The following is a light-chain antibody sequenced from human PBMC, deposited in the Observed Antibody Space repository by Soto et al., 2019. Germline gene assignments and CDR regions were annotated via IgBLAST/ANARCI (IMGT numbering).Light chain of an antibody. CDR2: GNS. Sequence: QSVLTQPHSVSGAPGQRVTISCTGSSSNIGAGYDVHWYQQLPGTAPKLLIYGNSNRPSGVPDRFSGSKSGTSASLAITGLQAEDEADYYCQSYDSSLSWVFGGGTKLTVL. CDR3: QSYDSSLSWV. V-gene: IGLV1-40*01. J-gene: IGLJ2*01. CDR1: SSNIGAGYD.